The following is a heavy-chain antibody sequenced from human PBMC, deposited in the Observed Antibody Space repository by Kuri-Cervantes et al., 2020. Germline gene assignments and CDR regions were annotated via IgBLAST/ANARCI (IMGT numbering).Heavy chain of an antibody. CDR1: GFTFSSYA. Sequence: LSLTCAASGFTFSSYAMHWVRQAPGKGLEWVAVISYDGSNKYYADSVKGRFTISRDNSKNTLYLQMNSLRAEDTAVYYCARGSFGFGASYYFDYWGQGTLVTVSS. CDR2: ISYDGSNK. V-gene: IGHV3-30-3*01. CDR3: ARGSFGFGASYYFDY. J-gene: IGHJ4*02. D-gene: IGHD3-16*01.